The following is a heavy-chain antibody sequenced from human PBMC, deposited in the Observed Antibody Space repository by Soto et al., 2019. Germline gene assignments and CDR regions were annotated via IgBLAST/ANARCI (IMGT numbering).Heavy chain of an antibody. Sequence: PGGSLRLSCAVSGFTFSSYGMSWVRQAPGKGLEWVSTIASGGGDSTYYADSVKGRFTISRDNSKNTLYLQMNGLRAEDTALYYCAKVITMLRGGPNGLDVWGQGTTVTVSS. CDR1: GFTFSSYG. CDR3: AKVITMLRGGPNGLDV. V-gene: IGHV3-23*01. CDR2: IASGGGDST. D-gene: IGHD3-10*01. J-gene: IGHJ6*02.